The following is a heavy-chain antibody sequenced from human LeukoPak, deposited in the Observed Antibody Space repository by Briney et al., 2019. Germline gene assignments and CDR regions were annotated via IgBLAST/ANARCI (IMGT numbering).Heavy chain of an antibody. V-gene: IGHV1-2*06. CDR1: GYTFTGYY. Sequence: GASVKVSCKASGYTFTGYYMHWVRQAPGQGLEWMGRINPNSGGTNYAQKFQGRVTMTRDTSISTAYMELSRLRSDDTAVYYCARLYSGCDYGFDYWGQGTLVTVSS. J-gene: IGHJ4*02. CDR3: ARLYSGCDYGFDY. CDR2: INPNSGGT. D-gene: IGHD5-12*01.